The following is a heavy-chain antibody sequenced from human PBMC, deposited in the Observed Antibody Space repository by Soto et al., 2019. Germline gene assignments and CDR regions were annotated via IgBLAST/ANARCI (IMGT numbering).Heavy chain of an antibody. CDR2: ISAYNGNT. CDR1: GYTFTSYG. D-gene: IGHD6-19*01. J-gene: IGHJ4*02. CDR3: ARGVVAVAGHDY. V-gene: IGHV1-18*01. Sequence: QVQLVQSGAEVKKPGASVKVSCKASGYTFTSYGISWVRQAPGQGLEWMGWISAYNGNTNYAQKLQGXVTMTTDTXXXXXXXXXXXXXXXXTAVYYCARGVVAVAGHDYWGQGTLVTVSS.